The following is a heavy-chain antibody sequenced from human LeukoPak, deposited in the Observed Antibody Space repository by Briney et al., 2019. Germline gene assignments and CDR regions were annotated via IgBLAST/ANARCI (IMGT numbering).Heavy chain of an antibody. Sequence: GGSLRLSCAASGFTFSSYGMHWVRQAPGKGLEWVAVVSYDGSNKYYADSVKGRFTISRDNSKNTLYLQMNSLRAEDTAVYYCAKDRGLAVWGQGTLVTVSS. J-gene: IGHJ4*02. D-gene: IGHD6-19*01. CDR2: VSYDGSNK. CDR3: AKDRGLAV. CDR1: GFTFSSYG. V-gene: IGHV3-30*18.